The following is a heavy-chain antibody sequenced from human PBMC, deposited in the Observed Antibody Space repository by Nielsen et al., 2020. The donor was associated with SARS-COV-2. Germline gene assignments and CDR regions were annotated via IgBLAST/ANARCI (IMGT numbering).Heavy chain of an antibody. D-gene: IGHD3-16*01. CDR3: ARDWGRGAFDI. Sequence: GESLKISRAASGFTFSGYSMNWVRQAPGKGLEWVSYISSSSSTIYYADSVKGRFTISRDNAKNSLYLQMNSLRAEDTAVYYCARDWGRGAFDIWGQGTMVTVSS. CDR2: ISSSSSTI. V-gene: IGHV3-48*04. CDR1: GFTFSGYS. J-gene: IGHJ3*02.